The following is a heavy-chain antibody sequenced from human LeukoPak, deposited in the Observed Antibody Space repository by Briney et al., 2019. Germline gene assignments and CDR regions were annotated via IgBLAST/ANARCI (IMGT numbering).Heavy chain of an antibody. CDR1: GGSFTGYY. D-gene: IGHD6-19*01. J-gene: IGHJ4*02. Sequence: PSETLSLTCAVYGGSFTGYYWSWIRQPPGKGLEWIGEINHSGSTNYNPSLKSRVTISLDTSKNQFSLKLSSVTAADTAVYYCASPRVSGWFEEYYFDYWGQGTLVTVSS. CDR3: ASPRVSGWFEEYYFDY. V-gene: IGHV4-34*01. CDR2: INHSGST.